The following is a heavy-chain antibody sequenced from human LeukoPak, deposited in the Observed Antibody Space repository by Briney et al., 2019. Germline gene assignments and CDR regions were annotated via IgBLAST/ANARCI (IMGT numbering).Heavy chain of an antibody. D-gene: IGHD3-22*01. J-gene: IGHJ6*02. Sequence: ASVKVSCKASGYTFTSYAMHWVRQAPGQRLEWMGWINAGNGNTKYSQKFQGRVTITRDTSASTAYMELSSLRAEDTAVYYCAKILGHDSSGYYYYGMDVWGQGTTVIVSS. CDR2: INAGNGNT. V-gene: IGHV1-3*01. CDR3: AKILGHDSSGYYYYGMDV. CDR1: GYTFTSYA.